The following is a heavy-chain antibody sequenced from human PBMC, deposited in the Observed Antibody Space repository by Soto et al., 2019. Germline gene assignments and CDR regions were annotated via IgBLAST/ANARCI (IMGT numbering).Heavy chain of an antibody. D-gene: IGHD2-2*01. CDR1: GYTFTGYY. CDR2: INPQTGGT. Sequence: ASVKVSCKASGYTFTGYYIHWVREAPGQGLEWMGWINPQTGGTSYAQKFQGRVTLSRDTSINTAYLELSRLRFDDAAVYFCARERYQVISDGMDVWGQGTTVTVS. CDR3: ARERYQVISDGMDV. V-gene: IGHV1-2*02. J-gene: IGHJ6*02.